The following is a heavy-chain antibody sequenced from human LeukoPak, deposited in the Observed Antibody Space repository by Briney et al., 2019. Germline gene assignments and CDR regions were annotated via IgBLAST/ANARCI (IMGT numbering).Heavy chain of an antibody. Sequence: GGSLRLSCTASGFTFGDYAMSGVRQAPGKGLEGVGFIRRKAYGGTTEYAASVKGRFTISRDDSKSIAYLQMNSLKTEDTAVYYCTRDCGSGGSCYLVDAFDIWGQGTMVTVSS. D-gene: IGHD2-15*01. CDR1: GFTFGDYA. CDR3: TRDCGSGGSCYLVDAFDI. CDR2: IRRKAYGGTT. V-gene: IGHV3-49*04. J-gene: IGHJ3*02.